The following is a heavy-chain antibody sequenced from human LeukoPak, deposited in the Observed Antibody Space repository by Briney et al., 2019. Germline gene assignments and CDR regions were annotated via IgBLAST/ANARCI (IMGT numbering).Heavy chain of an antibody. CDR3: AKSLPSWLQALDY. CDR2: ISGSGDST. V-gene: IGHV3-23*01. Sequence: GGSLRLSCATSGFTFSSYAMSWVRRAPGKGLEWVSYISGSGDSTYYEDSVKGRFTISRDNTKNTLYLQMKSLRAEDMAVYYCAKSLPSWLQALDYRGQGTLVTVSS. J-gene: IGHJ4*02. D-gene: IGHD5-12*01. CDR1: GFTFSSYA.